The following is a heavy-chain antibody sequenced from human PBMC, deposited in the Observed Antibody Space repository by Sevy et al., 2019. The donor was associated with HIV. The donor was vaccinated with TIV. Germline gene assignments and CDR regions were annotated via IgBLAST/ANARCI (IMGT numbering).Heavy chain of an antibody. D-gene: IGHD7-27*01. Sequence: GGSLRLSCAASGFTFSHHNMNWVRQAPGKGLEWVANIKQDGSDKYYMESVKGRFNISRDNTKNSLYLQLNSLRAEDTAVYYCARSWDYWGQMGYWGQGTLVTVSS. CDR1: GFTFSHHN. CDR2: IKQDGSDK. CDR3: ARSWDYWGQMGY. J-gene: IGHJ4*02. V-gene: IGHV3-7*03.